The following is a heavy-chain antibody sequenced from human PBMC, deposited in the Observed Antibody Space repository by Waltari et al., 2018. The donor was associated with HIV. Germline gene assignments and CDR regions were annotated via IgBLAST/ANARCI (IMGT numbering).Heavy chain of an antibody. CDR1: GFTFSSYW. CDR2: INSDGSST. CDR3: ATFPINDHSNKRLGY. V-gene: IGHV3-74*01. D-gene: IGHD4-4*01. Sequence: EVQLVESGGGLVQPGGSLRLSCAASGFTFSSYWMPWGRQAPGKGLVWVSRINSDGSSTTYADSVKGRFTISRDNAKNTLYLQMNSLRDEDTAVYYCATFPINDHSNKRLGYWGQGTLVTVSS. J-gene: IGHJ4*02.